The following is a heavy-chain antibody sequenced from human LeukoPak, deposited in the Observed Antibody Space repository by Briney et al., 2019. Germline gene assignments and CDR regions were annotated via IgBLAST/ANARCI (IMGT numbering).Heavy chain of an antibody. J-gene: IGHJ4*02. V-gene: IGHV3-23*01. CDR2: VNSGGGDT. CDR3: ARSAYCGGGKCSAFDY. D-gene: IGHD2-21*01. Sequence: GGSLRLSCAASGFTFSSFHMNWVRRAPGKGLQWVSTVNSGGGDTYYEDSVKGRLTISRDNSKNTLYLQMDSLRAEDTAIYYCARSAYCGGGKCSAFDYWGQGSLVTVSS. CDR1: GFTFSSFH.